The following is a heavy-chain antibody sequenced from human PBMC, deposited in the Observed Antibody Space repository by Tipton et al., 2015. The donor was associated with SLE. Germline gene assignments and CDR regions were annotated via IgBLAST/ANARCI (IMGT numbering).Heavy chain of an antibody. CDR1: GYSISSGYY. J-gene: IGHJ4*02. D-gene: IGHD5-18*01. CDR2: IYYSGST. Sequence: TLSLTCTVSGYSISSGYYWGWIRQPPGKGLEWIGYIYYSGSTNYNPSLKSRVTISVDTSKNQFSLKLSSVTAADTAVYYCAGGQLERRRFDYWGQGTLVTVSS. V-gene: IGHV4-61*01. CDR3: AGGQLERRRFDY.